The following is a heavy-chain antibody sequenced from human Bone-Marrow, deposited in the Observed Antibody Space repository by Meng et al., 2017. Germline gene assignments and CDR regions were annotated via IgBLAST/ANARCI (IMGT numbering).Heavy chain of an antibody. CDR1: GGSISSGGYY. CDR3: ATSNALPALNWFDP. D-gene: IGHD1-1*01. CDR2: IYYSGST. J-gene: IGHJ5*02. Sequence: QAQLQESGPGLVKPSQTLSPTCTVSGGSISSGGYYWSWIRQHPGKGLEWIGYIYYSGSTYYNPSLNSRVTISVDTSKNQFSLKLNSVTAADTALYYCATSNALPALNWFDPWGRGTLVTVSS. V-gene: IGHV4-31*03.